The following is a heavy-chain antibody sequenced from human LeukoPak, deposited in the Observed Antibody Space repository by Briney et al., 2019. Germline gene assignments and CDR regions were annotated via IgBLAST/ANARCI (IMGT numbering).Heavy chain of an antibody. CDR1: GGTFSSYA. CDR3: AREPILFYGSGPPLVY. CDR2: IIPILGIA. J-gene: IGHJ4*02. V-gene: IGHV1-69*04. D-gene: IGHD3-10*01. Sequence: VASVKVSCKASGGTFSSYAISWVRQAPGQGLEWMGRIIPILGIANYAQKFQGRVTMTTDTSTSTAYMELRSLRSDDTAVYYCAREPILFYGSGPPLVYWGQGTLVTVSS.